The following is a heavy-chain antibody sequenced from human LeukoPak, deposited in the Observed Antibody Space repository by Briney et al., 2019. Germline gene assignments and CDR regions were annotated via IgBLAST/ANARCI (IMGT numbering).Heavy chain of an antibody. J-gene: IGHJ4*02. V-gene: IGHV3-74*01. CDR1: GFTFSSYW. CDR2: IRNDGTSM. CDR3: ARDDYLTY. Sequence: GGFLRLSCAASGFTFSSYWMHWVRQVPGKGLVWVSRIRNDGTSMYYADSVKGRFTISRDNAKNTLFLQMNSLRAEDTAVYYCARDDYLTYWGQGILVIVSS. D-gene: IGHD4-11*01.